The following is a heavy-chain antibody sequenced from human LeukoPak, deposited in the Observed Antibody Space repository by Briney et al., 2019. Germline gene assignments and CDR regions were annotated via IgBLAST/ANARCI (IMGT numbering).Heavy chain of an antibody. CDR1: RFNLRDYW. V-gene: IGHV3-74*01. D-gene: IGHD4-11*01. J-gene: IGHJ5*02. CDR2: LDSDGTYT. CDR3: VRDPSNSGNWFDL. Sequence: PGGALRLSCAASRFNLRDYWMHWVRPAPCKGLVWISLLDSDGTYTNNADSLSGGLTLSSERANNTLYLQTNSLRAEDTAFYYCVRDPSNSGNWFDLWGQGTLVTVSS.